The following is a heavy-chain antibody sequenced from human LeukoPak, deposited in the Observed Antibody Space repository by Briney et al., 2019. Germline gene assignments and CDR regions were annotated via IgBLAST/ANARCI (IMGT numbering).Heavy chain of an antibody. Sequence: GGSLRPSCAASGITVSSHYMTWVRQAPGEGLEWVSVIDSGGSTNSAASVKGRFSVSRDNSKNTLYLQMNSLRVEDTAVYYCARTYGDYDYYYGMDVWGQGTTVTVSS. CDR1: GITVSSHY. CDR2: IDSGGST. J-gene: IGHJ6*01. CDR3: ARTYGDYDYYYGMDV. D-gene: IGHD4-17*01. V-gene: IGHV3-66*01.